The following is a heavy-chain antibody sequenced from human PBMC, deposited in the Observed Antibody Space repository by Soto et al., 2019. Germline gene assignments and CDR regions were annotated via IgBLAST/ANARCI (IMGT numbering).Heavy chain of an antibody. CDR3: ARRSDGYNLDFAFDI. CDR2: IYHSGRT. V-gene: IGHV4-31*03. J-gene: IGHJ3*02. CDR1: GGSITSGAFH. D-gene: IGHD5-12*01. Sequence: QVQLQESGPGLVKPSQTLSLTCTVSGGSITSGAFHWSWIRQHPGKGLEWIGYIYHSGRTYYNPSLKSRVLISIDTSQNQFSLKLNSVTAADTAVYFCARRSDGYNLDFAFDIWGHGTMVTVSS.